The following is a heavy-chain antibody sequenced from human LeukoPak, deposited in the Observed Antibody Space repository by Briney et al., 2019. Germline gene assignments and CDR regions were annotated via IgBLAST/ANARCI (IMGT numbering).Heavy chain of an antibody. V-gene: IGHV3-66*01. CDR1: GFTVSSSY. CDR2: IYGGGTT. J-gene: IGHJ6*03. Sequence: GGSLRLSCAASGFTVSSSYMTWVRQAPGEGLEWVSVIYGGGTTSYADSVKGRFTISRDNAKNSLFLQMNSLRAEDTAVYDCARGEVVTASLPDYFYYYMGVWGKGTTVTISS. CDR3: ARGEVVTASLPDYFYYYMGV. D-gene: IGHD2-21*02.